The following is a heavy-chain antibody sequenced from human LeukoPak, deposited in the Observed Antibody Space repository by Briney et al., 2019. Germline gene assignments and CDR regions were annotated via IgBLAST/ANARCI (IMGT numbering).Heavy chain of an antibody. Sequence: PGGSLKLSCAASGFTFSYYWMSWVRQAPGKGLEWVSAISGSGGSTYYADSVKGRFTISRDNSKNTLYLQMNSLRAEDTAVYYCAKDARVGAKPRGSDWFDPWGQGTLVTVSS. V-gene: IGHV3-23*01. CDR2: ISGSGGST. D-gene: IGHD1-26*01. J-gene: IGHJ5*02. CDR1: GFTFSYYW. CDR3: AKDARVGAKPRGSDWFDP.